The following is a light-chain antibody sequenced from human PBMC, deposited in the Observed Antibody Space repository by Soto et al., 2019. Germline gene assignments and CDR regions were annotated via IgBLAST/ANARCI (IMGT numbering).Light chain of an antibody. CDR1: QSVGSY. J-gene: IGKJ2*01. Sequence: EIVMTQSPATLSVSLGDRATLSCRASQSVGSYLAWYQQKPGQAPRLLIYGASTSATGIPARFSGSGSETDFTLTISSLQSEDFAVYYCQQYDSWPPSYTFGQGTKLEIK. V-gene: IGKV3-15*01. CDR2: GAS. CDR3: QQYDSWPPSYT.